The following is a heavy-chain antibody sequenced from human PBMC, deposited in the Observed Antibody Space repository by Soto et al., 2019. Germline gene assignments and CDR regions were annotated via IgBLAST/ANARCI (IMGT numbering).Heavy chain of an antibody. J-gene: IGHJ4*02. CDR3: ARLTTTRRNFDY. CDR1: DGSISSYY. CDR2: IYYSGST. Sequence: SETLSLTCTVSDGSISSYYWSWIRQPPGKGLEWIGYIYYSGSTNYNPSLKSRVTISVDTSKNQFSLKLSSVTAADTAVYYCARLTTTRRNFDYWGQGTLVPVSS. V-gene: IGHV4-59*08. D-gene: IGHD3-22*01.